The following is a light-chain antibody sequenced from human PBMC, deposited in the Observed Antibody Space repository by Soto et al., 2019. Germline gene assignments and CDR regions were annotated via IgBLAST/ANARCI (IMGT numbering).Light chain of an antibody. J-gene: IGKJ1*01. CDR3: QQYYGTLWT. CDR2: WAS. CDR1: QSVLYSSKNKNH. V-gene: IGKV4-1*01. Sequence: DIVMTQSPDSLAVSLGERATINCKSSQSVLYSSKNKNHLAWFQQKPGQPPKLLIYWASTRESGVPDRFSGSGSGTDFTLTISSLQAEDVAVYYCQQYYGTLWTFGQGTQVEIK.